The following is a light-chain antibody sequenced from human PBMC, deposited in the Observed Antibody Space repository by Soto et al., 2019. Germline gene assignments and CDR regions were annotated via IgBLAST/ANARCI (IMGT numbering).Light chain of an antibody. CDR3: QQARRFPIT. CDR1: KDISKW. V-gene: IGKV1-12*01. J-gene: IGKJ5*01. CDR2: AAS. Sequence: IQMTQSPPSVSAFVGDRVTISCRACKDISKWLAWYQQKPGEAPKFLIYAASNLQSGVPSKFSVSGSGTDFTLTISSLQPEDFAVYYCQQARRFPITFGQGTRLDIK.